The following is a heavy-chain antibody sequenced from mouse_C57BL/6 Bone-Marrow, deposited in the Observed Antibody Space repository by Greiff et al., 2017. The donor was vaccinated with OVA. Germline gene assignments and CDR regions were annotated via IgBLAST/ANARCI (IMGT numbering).Heavy chain of an antibody. Sequence: EVQRVESGGGLVKPGGSLKLSCAASGFTFSDYGMHWVRQAPGKGLEWVAYISSGSSTIYYADTVKGRFTISRDNAKNTLYLQMTSLRSEDTAMYYCARPGQGPAMDYWGQGTTVTVSS. CDR1: GFTFSDYG. CDR2: ISSGSSTI. CDR3: ARPGQGPAMDY. J-gene: IGHJ4*01. V-gene: IGHV5-17*01. D-gene: IGHD3-3*01.